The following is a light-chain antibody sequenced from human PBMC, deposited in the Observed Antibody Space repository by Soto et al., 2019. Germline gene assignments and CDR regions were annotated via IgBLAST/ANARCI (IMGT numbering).Light chain of an antibody. CDR3: SSFAGGGNPVL. Sequence: QSVLTQPPSASGSLGQSVTISCTGTSSDVGGYNYVSWHQQHPGKAPKLMIYEVTKRPSGVPDRFSGYKSGNTSSLTVSGLQAGDESDYYCSSFAGGGNPVLFGGGTKLTVL. CDR2: EVT. CDR1: SSDVGGYNY. J-gene: IGLJ2*01. V-gene: IGLV2-8*01.